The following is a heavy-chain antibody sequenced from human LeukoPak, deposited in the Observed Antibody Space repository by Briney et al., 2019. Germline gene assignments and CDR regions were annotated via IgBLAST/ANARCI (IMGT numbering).Heavy chain of an antibody. D-gene: IGHD5-24*01. CDR3: TRVGYIDEGIDY. Sequence: PGGSLRLSCAAFGFTVNTNFMNWVRQAPGRGLEWVSFIDNTGKTYYADSVKGRFTVSRDNAKNSLYLQMNSLRAEDTAIYYCTRVGYIDEGIDYWGQGTLVTVSS. CDR1: GFTVNTNF. V-gene: IGHV3-69-1*01. J-gene: IGHJ4*02. CDR2: IDNTGKT.